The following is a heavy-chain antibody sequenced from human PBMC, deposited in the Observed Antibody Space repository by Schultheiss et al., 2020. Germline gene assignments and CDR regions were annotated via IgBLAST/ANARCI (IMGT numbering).Heavy chain of an antibody. CDR3: ASFKQHVDY. Sequence: GGSLRLSCAASGFTFSSYWMHWVRQAPGKGLEWVSAISGSGGSTYYADSVKGRFTISRDNSKNTLYLQMDSLRVEDTAVYYCASFKQHVDYWGQGTLVTVSS. CDR1: GFTFSSYW. V-gene: IGHV3-23*01. J-gene: IGHJ4*02. CDR2: ISGSGGST. D-gene: IGHD6-13*01.